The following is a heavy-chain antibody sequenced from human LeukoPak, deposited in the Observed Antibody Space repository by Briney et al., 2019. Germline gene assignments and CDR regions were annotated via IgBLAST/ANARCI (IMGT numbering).Heavy chain of an antibody. CDR3: AKDSDEQSYYYDSSGLIDY. Sequence: PGGSLRLSCAASGFTFSSYGMHWVRQAPGKGLEWVAVISYDGSNKYYADSVKGRFTISRDNSKNTLYLQMNSLRAEDTAVYYCAKDSDEQSYYYDSSGLIDYWGQGILVTVSS. D-gene: IGHD3-22*01. J-gene: IGHJ4*02. CDR1: GFTFSSYG. V-gene: IGHV3-30*18. CDR2: ISYDGSNK.